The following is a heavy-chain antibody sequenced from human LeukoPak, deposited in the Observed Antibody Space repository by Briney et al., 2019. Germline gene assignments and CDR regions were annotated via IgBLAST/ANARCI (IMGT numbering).Heavy chain of an antibody. D-gene: IGHD6-19*01. V-gene: IGHV3-30*18. CDR2: ISYDGSNK. Sequence: PGRSLRLSCAASGFTFSSYGMHWVRQAPGKGLEWVAVISYDGSNKYYADSVKGRFTISRDNSKNTLYLQMNSLRAEDTAVYYCAKSSGWYFDYWGQGTLVTASS. J-gene: IGHJ4*02. CDR1: GFTFSSYG. CDR3: AKSSGWYFDY.